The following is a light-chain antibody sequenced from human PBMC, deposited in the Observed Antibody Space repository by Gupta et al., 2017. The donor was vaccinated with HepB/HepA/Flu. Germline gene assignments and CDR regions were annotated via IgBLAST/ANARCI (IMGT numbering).Light chain of an antibody. CDR1: QSLLHSNGYNY. J-gene: IGKJ2*01. CDR3: RQALQTLYT. CDR2: LGS. V-gene: IGKV2-28*01. Sequence: DIVMTQSPLSLPVTPGEPASISCRSSQSLLHSNGYNYLDWYLQKPGQSPQLLIYLGSNRASGVPDRFSGSGSGTDFTLKISRVEAEDVGVYYCRQALQTLYTFGQGTKLEIK.